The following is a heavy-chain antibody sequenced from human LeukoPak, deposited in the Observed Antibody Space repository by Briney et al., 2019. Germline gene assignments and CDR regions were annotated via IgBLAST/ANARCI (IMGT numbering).Heavy chain of an antibody. CDR1: GFTFSSYG. Sequence: PGRSLRLSCAASGFTFSSYGMHWVRQATGKGLEWVAVIWYDGSNKYYADSVKGRFTISRDNSKNTLYLQMNSLRAEDTAVYYCARDPVAAAAAARGTLGYFDYWGQGTLVTVSS. D-gene: IGHD6-13*01. CDR3: ARDPVAAAAAARGTLGYFDY. J-gene: IGHJ4*02. V-gene: IGHV3-33*01. CDR2: IWYDGSNK.